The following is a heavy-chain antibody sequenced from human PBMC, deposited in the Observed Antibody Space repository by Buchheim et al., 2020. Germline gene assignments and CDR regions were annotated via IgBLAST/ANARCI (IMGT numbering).Heavy chain of an antibody. V-gene: IGHV3-23*01. CDR2: ISGSGGST. CDR3: AKEATYYYDSSGYPTGIDY. D-gene: IGHD3-22*01. CDR1: GFTFSSYV. J-gene: IGHJ4*02. Sequence: EVQLLESGGGLVQPGGSLRLSCAASGFTFSSYVMSWVRQAPGKGLEWVPAISGSGGSTYYADSVKGRFTISRDNSKNTLYLQMNSLRAEDTAVYYCAKEATYYYDSSGYPTGIDYWGQGTL.